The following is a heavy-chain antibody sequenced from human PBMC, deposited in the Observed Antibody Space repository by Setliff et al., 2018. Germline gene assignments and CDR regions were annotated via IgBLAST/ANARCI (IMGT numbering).Heavy chain of an antibody. CDR1: GGSISSGGYY. J-gene: IGHJ5*02. V-gene: IGHV4-31*03. D-gene: IGHD2-2*01. CDR3: ARKNQPRHYNWFDP. CDR2: IYYSGST. Sequence: SETLSLTCTVSGGSISSGGYYWSWIRQHPGKGLEWIGYIYYSGSTYYNPSLKRRVTISVDTSKNQFSLKLSSVTAADTAVYYCARKNQPRHYNWFDPWGQGILVTVSS.